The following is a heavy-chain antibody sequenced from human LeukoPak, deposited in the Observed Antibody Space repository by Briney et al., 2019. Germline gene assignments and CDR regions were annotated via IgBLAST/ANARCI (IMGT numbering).Heavy chain of an antibody. V-gene: IGHV4-59*01. CDR2: IYYSGST. J-gene: IGHJ4*02. Sequence: SETLSLTCTVSSGSISSYYWSWVRQPPGKGLEWIGYIYYSGSTNYNPSLKSRVTISVDTSKNQFSLKLSSVTAADTAVYYCARGGGIVVVVGPGALDYWGQGTLVTVSS. CDR3: ARGGGIVVVVGPGALDY. CDR1: SGSISSYY. D-gene: IGHD2-15*01.